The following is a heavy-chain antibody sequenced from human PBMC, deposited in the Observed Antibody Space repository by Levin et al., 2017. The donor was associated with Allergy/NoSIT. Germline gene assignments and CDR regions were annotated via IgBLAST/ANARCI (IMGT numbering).Heavy chain of an antibody. J-gene: IGHJ4*02. CDR3: AKGITIFGVGRLDY. CDR2: ITGDGDDT. CDR1: GLTFSYG. D-gene: IGHD3-3*01. Sequence: SGGSLRLSCEVSGLTFSYGWFSWVRQAAGKGLEWLSGITGDGDDTHYADSVKGRFTISRDNSKNTLYLQMSSLRADDTATYYCAKGITIFGVGRLDYWGQGILVTVSS. V-gene: IGHV3-23*01.